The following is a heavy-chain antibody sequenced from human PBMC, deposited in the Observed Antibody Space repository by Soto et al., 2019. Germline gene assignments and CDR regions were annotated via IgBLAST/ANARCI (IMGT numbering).Heavy chain of an antibody. CDR2: MNPNSGNT. CDR3: ARVPLYYDFWSGYYSPYYYYMDV. V-gene: IGHV1-8*01. J-gene: IGHJ6*03. D-gene: IGHD3-3*01. Sequence: ASVKVSCKASGYTFTSYDINWVRQATGQGLEWMGWMNPNSGNTGYAQKFQGRVTMTRNTSISTAYMELSSLRSEDTAVYYCARVPLYYDFWSGYYSPYYYYMDVWGKGTTVTVSS. CDR1: GYTFTSYD.